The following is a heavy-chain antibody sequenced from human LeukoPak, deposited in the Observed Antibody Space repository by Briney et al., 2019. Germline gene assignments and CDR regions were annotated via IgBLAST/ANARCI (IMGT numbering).Heavy chain of an antibody. V-gene: IGHV1-2*02. D-gene: IGHD6-6*01. CDR1: GYAFTDFC. Sequence: ASVKVSCKASGYAFTDFCMHWVRQAPGQGLEWLGWINPNSGGTNFAQKFQGRVSMTRDTSISTAYLELTRLTSDDTAVYSCARGSSSSTFDYWGQGTLVTVSS. J-gene: IGHJ4*02. CDR2: INPNSGGT. CDR3: ARGSSSSTFDY.